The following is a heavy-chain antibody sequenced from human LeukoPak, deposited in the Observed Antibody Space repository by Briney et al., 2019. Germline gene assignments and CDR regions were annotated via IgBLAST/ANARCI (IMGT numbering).Heavy chain of an antibody. J-gene: IGHJ4*02. Sequence: ETLSLTCTVSGGSVSSSRYYWNWIRQPPGKGLEGIGYIYYTGNTNYNPSLKSRVAISVDTSKNQFSLNLNSVTAADTAVYYCARGDEQWLVSGTFHYWGQGTLVTVSS. CDR2: IYYTGNT. CDR3: ARGDEQWLVSGTFHY. V-gene: IGHV4-61*01. CDR1: GGSVSSSRYY. D-gene: IGHD6-19*01.